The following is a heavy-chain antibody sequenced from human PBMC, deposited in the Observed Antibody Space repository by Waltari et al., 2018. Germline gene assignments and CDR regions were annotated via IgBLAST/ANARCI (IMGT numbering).Heavy chain of an antibody. V-gene: IGHV3-21*01. Sequence: EVQLVESGGGLVKPGGSLRLSCAASGFTFSSYGMNWVRQAPGKGLEWVSSISSSSSYIYYADSVKGRFTISRDNAKNSLYLQMNSLRAEDTAVYYCARDGITYYYDSSGYYPLDYWGQGTLVTVSS. D-gene: IGHD3-22*01. CDR1: GFTFSSYG. CDR3: ARDGITYYYDSSGYYPLDY. CDR2: ISSSSSYI. J-gene: IGHJ4*02.